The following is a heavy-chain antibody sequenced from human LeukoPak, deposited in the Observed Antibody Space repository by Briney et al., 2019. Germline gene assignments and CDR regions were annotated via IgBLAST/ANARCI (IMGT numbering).Heavy chain of an antibody. CDR3: AGHHPRNTVDF. CDR2: ISDIGSI. D-gene: IGHD2/OR15-2a*01. J-gene: IGHJ4*02. Sequence: SETLFLTCTVSGGSISSYYWSWIRQPPGKGLEWIAYISDIGSINYNPSLKSRVTISLETSKNQFSLKLSSVTAADTAVYYCAGHHPRNTVDFWGQGTLVTVSS. V-gene: IGHV4-59*08. CDR1: GGSISSYY.